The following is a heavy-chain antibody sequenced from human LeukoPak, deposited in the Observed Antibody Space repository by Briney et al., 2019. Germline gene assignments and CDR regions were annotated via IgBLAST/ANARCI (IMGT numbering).Heavy chain of an antibody. CDR3: AKWSQDYGNYYYGMDI. CDR2: ISGSGGST. J-gene: IGHJ6*02. V-gene: IGHV3-23*01. CDR1: GFTFDDYA. Sequence: GGSLRLSCAASGFTFDDYAMHWVRQAPGKGLEWVSGISGSGGSTYYAVSVKGRFTISRDNSKNTLYLQMNSLRAEDTAVYYCAKWSQDYGNYYYGMDIWGQGTTVTVSS. D-gene: IGHD4/OR15-4a*01.